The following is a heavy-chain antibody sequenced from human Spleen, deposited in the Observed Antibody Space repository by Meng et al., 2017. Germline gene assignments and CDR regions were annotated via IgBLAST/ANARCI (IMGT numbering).Heavy chain of an antibody. Sequence: GGSLRLSCAASGFTFSSYWMSWVRQAPGKGLEWVANIKDDGSDKNYIDSVKGRFTISRDNAMNSLYLQMNSLRAEDTALYYCAMGWGSSRAFDFWGQGTLVTVSS. CDR2: IKDDGSDK. CDR3: AMGWGSSRAFDF. CDR1: GFTFSSYW. D-gene: IGHD6-6*01. J-gene: IGHJ4*02. V-gene: IGHV3-7*01.